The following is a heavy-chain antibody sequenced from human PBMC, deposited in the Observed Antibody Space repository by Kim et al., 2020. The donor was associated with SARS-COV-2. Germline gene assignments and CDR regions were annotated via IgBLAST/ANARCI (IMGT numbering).Heavy chain of an antibody. V-gene: IGHV4-39*01. Sequence: SETLSLTCTVSGDSMNTNRYYWAWIRQAPGKGLEYIGRVFYSGTTNYNPSLKSRVTISVDTSKNQFSLRLTSVTAADTALDYCARQEATAACFDPWGQGILVTVSS. CDR2: VFYSGTT. CDR1: GDSMNTNRYY. D-gene: IGHD6-13*01. CDR3: ARQEATAACFDP. J-gene: IGHJ5*02.